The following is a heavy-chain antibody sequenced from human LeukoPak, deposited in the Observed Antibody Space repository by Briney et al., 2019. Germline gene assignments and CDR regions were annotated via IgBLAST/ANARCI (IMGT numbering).Heavy chain of an antibody. CDR1: GIPFSDYY. CDR3: AAGTAADF. Sequence: GGSLRLSCVVSGIPFSDYYMNWNRQAPGKGLEWISYISTSGSYTDYAHSVKGRFTISRDDAKSALYLQMDSLRLEDTAVYYCAAGTAADFWGQGTLVTVSS. D-gene: IGHD6-13*01. J-gene: IGHJ4*02. V-gene: IGHV3-11*03. CDR2: ISTSGSYT.